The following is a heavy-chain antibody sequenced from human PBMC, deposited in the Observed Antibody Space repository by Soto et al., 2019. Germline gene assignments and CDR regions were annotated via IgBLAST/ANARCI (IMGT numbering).Heavy chain of an antibody. D-gene: IGHD2-21*02. CDR1: GYTFTSYA. CDR3: ARDQLAYCGGDCSSGYYYGMDG. J-gene: IGHJ6*01. V-gene: IGHV1-3*01. CDR2: INAGNGNT. Sequence: ASVKVSCKASGYTFTSYAMHWVRQAPGQRLEWMGWINAGNGNTKYSQKFQGRVTITRDTSASTAYMELSSLRSEDTAVYYCARDQLAYCGGDCSSGYYYGMDGWGQGTTVTVSS.